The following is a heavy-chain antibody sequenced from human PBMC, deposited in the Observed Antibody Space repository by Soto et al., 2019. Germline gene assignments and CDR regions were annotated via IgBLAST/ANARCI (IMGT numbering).Heavy chain of an antibody. Sequence: QVQLVQSGAEVKKPGASVKVSCKASGYTFTSYGISWVRQAPGQGLEWMGWISAYNGNTNYAQKLQGRVTMTTDTSTSTAYMELRSLRSDDTAVYYCARHRSDYGGNPDYYYYGMDVWGQGTTVTVSS. CDR1: GYTFTSYG. V-gene: IGHV1-18*01. D-gene: IGHD4-17*01. J-gene: IGHJ6*02. CDR3: ARHRSDYGGNPDYYYYGMDV. CDR2: ISAYNGNT.